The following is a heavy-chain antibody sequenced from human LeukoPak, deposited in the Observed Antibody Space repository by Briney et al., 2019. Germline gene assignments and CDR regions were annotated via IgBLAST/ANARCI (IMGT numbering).Heavy chain of an antibody. CDR2: ISYIGST. J-gene: IGHJ3*02. V-gene: IGHV4-59*01. D-gene: IGHD4-17*01. CDR3: ARDPTTVTKGLDI. Sequence: PSETLSLTCTVSGGSISSYYWSWIRQPPGKGLEWIGYISYIGSTNYNPSLKSRVTISVDTSKNQFSLKLSSVTAAGAAVFFCARDPTTVTKGLDIWGQGTMVTVSS. CDR1: GGSISSYY.